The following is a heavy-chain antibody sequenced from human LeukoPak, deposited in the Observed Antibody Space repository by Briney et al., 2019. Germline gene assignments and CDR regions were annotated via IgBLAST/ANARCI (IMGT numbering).Heavy chain of an antibody. CDR1: GGSFSGYY. Sequence: SETLSLTCAVYGGSFSGYYWSWIRQPPGKGLEWIGEINHSGSTNYNPSLKSRVTISVDTSKNQFSLKLSSVTAADTAVYYCARDMGGKGLRFDPWGQGTLVTVSS. J-gene: IGHJ5*02. CDR3: ARDMGGKGLRFDP. D-gene: IGHD4-23*01. V-gene: IGHV4-34*01. CDR2: INHSGST.